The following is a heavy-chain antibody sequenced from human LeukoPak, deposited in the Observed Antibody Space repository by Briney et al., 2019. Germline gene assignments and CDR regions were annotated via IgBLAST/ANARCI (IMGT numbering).Heavy chain of an antibody. D-gene: IGHD2-2*01. CDR3: ARDKNSGECVSNSCYGVWPLDI. CDR2: IIPMSETP. J-gene: IGHJ3*02. CDR1: GGTFSINA. V-gene: IGHV1-69*05. Sequence: ASVKVSCKASGGTFSINAITWVRQAPGQGLEWMGGIIPMSETPKYTQKFQGRVTIATDESTNTAYMERSSLRSEDTAVYYCARDKNSGECVSNSCYGVWPLDIWGQGTMVTVSS.